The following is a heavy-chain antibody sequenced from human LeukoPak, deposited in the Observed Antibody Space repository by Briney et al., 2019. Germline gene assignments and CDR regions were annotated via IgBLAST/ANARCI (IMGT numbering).Heavy chain of an antibody. CDR3: ERGSSDY. CDR1: GFTFSTYT. Sequence: GSLRLSCAASGFTFSTYTMDWVRQAPGKGLEWVSSISSSSSYIYYADSVKGRFTISRDNAKNSLYLQMNSLRAEDTAVYYCERGSSDYWGQGTLVTVSS. J-gene: IGHJ4*02. D-gene: IGHD1-1*01. CDR2: ISSSSSYI. V-gene: IGHV3-21*01.